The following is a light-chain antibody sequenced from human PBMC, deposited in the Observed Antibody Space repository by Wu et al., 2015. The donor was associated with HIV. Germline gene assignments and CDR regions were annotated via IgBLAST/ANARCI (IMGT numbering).Light chain of an antibody. Sequence: EIVLTQSPDTLSLSPGERATLSCRASQSINNYLVWYQQKPGQAPRLLIFGASTRATGVPARFSGSGSGTEFTLTISSVQSEDSAVYFCQQYNNWPQTFGQGTKVEIK. CDR1: QSINNY. V-gene: IGKV3-15*01. CDR2: GAS. J-gene: IGKJ1*01. CDR3: QQYNNWPQT.